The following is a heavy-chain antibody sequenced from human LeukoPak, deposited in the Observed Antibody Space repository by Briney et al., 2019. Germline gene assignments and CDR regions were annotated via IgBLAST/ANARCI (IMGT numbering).Heavy chain of an antibody. V-gene: IGHV4-39*07. CDR1: GGSISSSSYY. D-gene: IGHD3-3*01. J-gene: IGHJ6*03. CDR3: ARDGRYYDFWSGYYYYYYMDV. Sequence: PSETLSLTCTVSGGSISSSSYYWGWIRQPPGKGLEWIGSIYYSGSTDYNPSLKSRVTISVDTSKNQFSLKLSSVTAADTAVYYCARDGRYYDFWSGYYYYYYMDVWGKGTTVTVSS. CDR2: IYYSGST.